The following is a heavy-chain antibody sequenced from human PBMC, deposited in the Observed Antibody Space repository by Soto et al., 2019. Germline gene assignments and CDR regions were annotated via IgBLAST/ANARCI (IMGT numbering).Heavy chain of an antibody. D-gene: IGHD5-12*01. V-gene: IGHV3-30*18. J-gene: IGHJ4*02. Sequence: GGSLRLSCAASGFTFSSYGMHWVRQAPGKGLEWVAVISYDGSNKYYADSVKGRFTISRDNSKNTLYLQMNSLRAEDTAVYYCAKLPIYGGYGGSEDYWGQGTLVTVSS. CDR1: GFTFSSYG. CDR3: AKLPIYGGYGGSEDY. CDR2: ISYDGSNK.